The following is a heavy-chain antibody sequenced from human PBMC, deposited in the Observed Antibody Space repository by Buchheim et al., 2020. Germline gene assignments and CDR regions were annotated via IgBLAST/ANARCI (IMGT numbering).Heavy chain of an antibody. CDR3: AKDLSGSYWSADY. D-gene: IGHD1-26*01. V-gene: IGHV3-30*18. CDR1: GFTFTSSG. CDR2: ISSDGSKY. Sequence: QVQLVEYGGGVVQPGRSLRLSCAASGFTFTSSGMHWGRKAQGKGLEWLAVISSDGSKYYYADSVKGRFTISRDNSMKPMYLEMNRLRAEDTAVYYCAKDLSGSYWSADYWGQGTL. J-gene: IGHJ4*02.